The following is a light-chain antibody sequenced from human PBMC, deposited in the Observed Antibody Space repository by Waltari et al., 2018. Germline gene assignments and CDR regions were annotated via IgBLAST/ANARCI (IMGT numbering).Light chain of an antibody. Sequence: CRASQCVYSWLAWYQQKPGKAPKLLIYKASTLQSGVPSRFSGSGSGTEFTLTISSLQPDDFATFYCQQYNNYPLTFGGGTKVEIK. CDR2: KAS. CDR1: QCVYSW. V-gene: IGKV1-5*03. J-gene: IGKJ4*01. CDR3: QQYNNYPLT.